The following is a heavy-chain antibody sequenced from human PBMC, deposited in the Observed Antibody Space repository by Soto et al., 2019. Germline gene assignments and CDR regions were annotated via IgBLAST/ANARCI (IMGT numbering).Heavy chain of an antibody. CDR2: MNPNSGNT. CDR3: ASSLRYWVPAAISFGSRVNAIDI. V-gene: IGHV1-8*01. Sequence: ASVKVSCKASGYTFTSYDINWVRQATGQGLEWMGWMNPNSGNTGYAQKFQGRVTMTRNTSISTAYMELSSLRSEDTAVYYCASSLRYWVPAAISFGSRVNAIDISGQGTMVTVS. CDR1: GYTFTSYD. D-gene: IGHD2-2*01. J-gene: IGHJ3*02.